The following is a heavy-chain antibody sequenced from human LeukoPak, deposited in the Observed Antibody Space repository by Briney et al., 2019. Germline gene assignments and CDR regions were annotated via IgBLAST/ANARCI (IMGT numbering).Heavy chain of an antibody. CDR1: GYTFTSYY. D-gene: IGHD6-19*01. CDR3: ATPGKEYSSGPHDAFDI. Sequence: ASVKVSCKASGYTFTSYYMHWVRQAPGQGLEWMGIINPSGGSTSYAQKFQGRVTMTRDTSTSTVYMELSSLRSGDTAVYYCATPGKEYSSGPHDAFDIWGQGIMVTVSS. V-gene: IGHV1-46*01. CDR2: INPSGGST. J-gene: IGHJ3*02.